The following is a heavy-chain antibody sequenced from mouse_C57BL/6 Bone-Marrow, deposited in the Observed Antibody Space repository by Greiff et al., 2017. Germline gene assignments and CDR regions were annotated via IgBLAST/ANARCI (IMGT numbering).Heavy chain of an antibody. D-gene: IGHD1-1*02. Sequence: VQLQQSGAELVRPGTSVKVSCKASGYAFTNYLIEWVKQRPGQGLEWIGVINPGSGGTYYNEKFKGKATLTADNSSSTAYMQLSSLTSEDSAVYYCARGYSGFFAYWGQGTLVTVSA. J-gene: IGHJ3*01. CDR3: ARGYSGFFAY. CDR2: INPGSGGT. V-gene: IGHV1-54*01. CDR1: GYAFTNYL.